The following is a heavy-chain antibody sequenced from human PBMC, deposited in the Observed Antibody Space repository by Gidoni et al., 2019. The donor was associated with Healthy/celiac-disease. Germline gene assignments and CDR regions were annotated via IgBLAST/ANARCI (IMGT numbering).Heavy chain of an antibody. D-gene: IGHD1-1*01. CDR1: GGSISSYY. CDR3: ARDTLDEDAFDI. Sequence: QVQLQESGPGLVKPSETLSLTCTVSGGSISSYYWSWIRQPPGKGLEWIGYIYYSGSTNYNPSLKSRVTISVDTSKNQFSLKLSSVTAADTAVYYCARDTLDEDAFDIWGQGTMVTVSS. CDR2: IYYSGST. J-gene: IGHJ3*02. V-gene: IGHV4-59*01.